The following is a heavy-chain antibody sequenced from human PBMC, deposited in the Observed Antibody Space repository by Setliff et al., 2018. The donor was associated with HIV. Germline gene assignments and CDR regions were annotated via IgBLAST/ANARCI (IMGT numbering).Heavy chain of an antibody. CDR3: ARHASNDYVWGSFRSYNWFDP. J-gene: IGHJ5*02. Sequence: SETLSLTCAVYGGSFSGYYWSWIRQPPGKGLEWIGEINHSGSTNYNPSLKSRVTISVDTSKNQFSLKLSSVTAADTAVYYCARHASNDYVWGSFRSYNWFDPWGQGTLVTVSS. CDR1: GGSFSGYY. CDR2: INHSGST. V-gene: IGHV4-34*01. D-gene: IGHD3-16*01.